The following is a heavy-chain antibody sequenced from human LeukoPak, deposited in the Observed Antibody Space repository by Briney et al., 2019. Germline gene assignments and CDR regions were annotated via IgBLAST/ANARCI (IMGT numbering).Heavy chain of an antibody. CDR2: ISSSSSTI. CDR3: ARDSYYGDYVTVFDY. CDR1: GFTFSSYS. Sequence: PGGSLRLSCAASGFTFSSYSMTWVRQAPGKGLEWVSYISSSSSTIYYADSVKGRFTISRDNAKNSLYLQMNSLRDEDTAVYYCARDSYYGDYVTVFDYWGQGTLVTVSS. V-gene: IGHV3-48*02. J-gene: IGHJ4*02. D-gene: IGHD4-17*01.